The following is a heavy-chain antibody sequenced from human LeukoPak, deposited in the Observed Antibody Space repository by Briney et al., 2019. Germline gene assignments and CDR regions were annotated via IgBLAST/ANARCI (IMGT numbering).Heavy chain of an antibody. V-gene: IGHV3-21*01. D-gene: IGHD4-23*01. J-gene: IGHJ3*02. CDR3: ARLRPDYGGLKDAFDI. CDR2: ISSSSSYI. Sequence: GGSLRLSCAASGFTFSSYSMNWVRQAPGKGLEWVSSISSSSSYIYYADSVKGRFTISRDNAKNSLYLQMNSLRAEDTAVYYCARLRPDYGGLKDAFDIWGQGTMVTVSS. CDR1: GFTFSSYS.